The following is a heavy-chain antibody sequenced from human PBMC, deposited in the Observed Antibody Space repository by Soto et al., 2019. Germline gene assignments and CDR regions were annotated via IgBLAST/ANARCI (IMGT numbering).Heavy chain of an antibody. V-gene: IGHV4-30-2*01. J-gene: IGHJ4*02. CDR1: GGSISSGGHS. D-gene: IGHD4-17*01. Sequence: LSLTCAVSGGSISSGGHSWSWIRQPPGKGLEWIGYIYHSGSTYYNPSLKSRVTISVDRSKNQFSLKLSSVTAADTAVYYCARENGGYHFDYWGQGTLVTVSS. CDR2: IYHSGST. CDR3: ARENGGYHFDY.